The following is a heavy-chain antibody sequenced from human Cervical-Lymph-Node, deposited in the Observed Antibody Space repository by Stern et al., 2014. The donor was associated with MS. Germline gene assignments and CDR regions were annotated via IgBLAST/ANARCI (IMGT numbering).Heavy chain of an antibody. CDR1: EFSFNIIT. CDR2: ISSTGTYI. Sequence: VQLVQSGGGLVKPGGSLRLSCAASEFSFNIITMNWVRQAPGKGLEWISSISSTGTYIYYADSVKGRFTISRDNAKNSLFLQMNSLRVEDTAVYHCAKTALSSRGWTYFDYWGQGTLVSVSS. J-gene: IGHJ4*02. V-gene: IGHV3-21*01. CDR3: AKTALSSRGWTYFDY. D-gene: IGHD2-21*02.